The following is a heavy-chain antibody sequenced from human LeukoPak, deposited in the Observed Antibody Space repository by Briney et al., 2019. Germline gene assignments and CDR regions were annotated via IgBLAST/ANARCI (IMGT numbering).Heavy chain of an antibody. Sequence: PGGSLRLSCAVSGFTFSSYGMSWVRQAPGKGLEWVSGISGSGDNTYHADSVKGRFTISRDNAKNSLYLQMNSLRAEDTAVYYCARDEYGYYYGALLDYWGQGTLVTVSS. CDR3: ARDEYGYYYGALLDY. CDR2: ISGSGDNT. D-gene: IGHD3-22*01. J-gene: IGHJ4*02. CDR1: GFTFSSYG. V-gene: IGHV3-23*01.